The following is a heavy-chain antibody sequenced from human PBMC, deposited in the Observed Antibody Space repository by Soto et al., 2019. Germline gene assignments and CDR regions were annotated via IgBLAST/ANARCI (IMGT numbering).Heavy chain of an antibody. J-gene: IGHJ4*02. D-gene: IGHD3-22*01. V-gene: IGHV4-38-2*01. CDR1: GYSISSRYY. CDR3: ASSVGEYYDSSGFF. CDR2: IYHTGRT. Sequence: SETLSLTCAVSGYSISSRYYWGWIRQPPGKGLEWIGSIYHTGRTYYNPSLKSRVTISVDTSKNQFSLKLSSVTAADTAVYYCASSVGEYYDSSGFFWGQGALVTVSS.